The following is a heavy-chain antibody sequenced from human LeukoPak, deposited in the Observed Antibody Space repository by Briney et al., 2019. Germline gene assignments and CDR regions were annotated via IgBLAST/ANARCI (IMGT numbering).Heavy chain of an antibody. CDR3: ARVSSSWYRGAFDI. CDR1: GFTFSSYA. J-gene: IGHJ3*02. V-gene: IGHV3-23*01. Sequence: PGGSLRLSCAASGFTFSSYAMSWVRQAPGRGLEWVSAISGSGGSTYYADSVKGRFTISRDNAKNSLYLQMNSLRAEDTAVYYCARVSSSWYRGAFDIWGQGTMVTVSS. D-gene: IGHD6-13*01. CDR2: ISGSGGST.